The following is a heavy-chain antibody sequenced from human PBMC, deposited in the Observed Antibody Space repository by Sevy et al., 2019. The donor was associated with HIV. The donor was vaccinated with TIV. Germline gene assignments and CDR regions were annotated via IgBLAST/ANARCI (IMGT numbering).Heavy chain of an antibody. CDR3: ATGAGVSKSDF. CDR2: FFYTGNP. V-gene: IGHV4-59*12. D-gene: IGHD3-10*01. J-gene: IGHJ4*02. Sequence: SETLSLTCTVSGASISTYVWTWIRQPPGKGLEWVGYFFYTGNPNYNPSLSSRVTISGDTSKNQFSLTLSSVTAADTAVYYSATGAGVSKSDFWGQGTLVTVSS. CDR1: GASISTYV.